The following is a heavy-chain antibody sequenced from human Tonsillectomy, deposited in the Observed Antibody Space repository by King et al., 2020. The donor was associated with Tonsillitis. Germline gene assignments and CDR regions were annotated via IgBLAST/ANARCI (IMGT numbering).Heavy chain of an antibody. CDR3: ARDSQWDGYIDY. D-gene: IGHD1-26*01. Sequence: QLQESGSELVKPSQTLSLTCAVSGGSISSGGYSWSWIRQPRGKGREMIGYIDHSVSSYYNPSLKSRVTISVDRSKNQFSVKLTSGSAADTAVYYCARDSQWDGYIDYWGQGTLVTVSS. V-gene: IGHV4-30-2*01. J-gene: IGHJ4*02. CDR2: IDHSVSS. CDR1: GGSISSGGYS.